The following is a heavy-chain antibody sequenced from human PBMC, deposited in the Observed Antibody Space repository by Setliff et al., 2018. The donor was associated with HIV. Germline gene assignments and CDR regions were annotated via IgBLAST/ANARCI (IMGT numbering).Heavy chain of an antibody. CDR2: IITIFGTA. CDR3: ASVPPGREAFDI. CDR1: GGTFSTYA. Sequence: GASVKVSCKASGGTFSTYAVSWVRQAPGQGLEWMGGIITIFGTANYAQKFQGRVTITADESTSTAYMELSSLRSEDTAVYYCASVPPGREAFDIWGQGTTVTVSS. V-gene: IGHV1-69*13. J-gene: IGHJ3*02.